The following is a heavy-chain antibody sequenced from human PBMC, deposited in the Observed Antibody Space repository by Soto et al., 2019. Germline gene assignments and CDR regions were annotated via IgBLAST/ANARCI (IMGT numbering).Heavy chain of an antibody. CDR1: GYTFTSYF. CDR3: ARQNYYSGMDV. CDR2: ISAYNGNT. Sequence: SVKGSCRASGYTFTSYFITWGRQAPVQGLEWMGWISAYNGNTNYAQMLQGRVTMTTDTSTATAYMELRSLRSDDTAVYYCARQNYYSGMDVWGQGTTVTVSS. V-gene: IGHV1-18*01. J-gene: IGHJ6*02.